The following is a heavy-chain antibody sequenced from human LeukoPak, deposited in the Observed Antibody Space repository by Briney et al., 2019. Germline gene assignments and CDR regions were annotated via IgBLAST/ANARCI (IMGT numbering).Heavy chain of an antibody. CDR1: GFTFSSYG. Sequence: PGRSPRLSCAASGFTFSSYGMHWVRQAPGKGLEWVAVISYDGSNKYYADSVKGRFTISRDNSKNTLYLQMNSLRAEDTAVYYCAKDLGIAAQLPGGFDYWGQGTLVTVSS. V-gene: IGHV3-30*18. J-gene: IGHJ4*02. D-gene: IGHD6-13*01. CDR2: ISYDGSNK. CDR3: AKDLGIAAQLPGGFDY.